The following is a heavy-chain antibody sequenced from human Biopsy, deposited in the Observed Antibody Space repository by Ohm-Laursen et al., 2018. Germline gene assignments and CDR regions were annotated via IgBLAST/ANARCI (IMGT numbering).Heavy chain of an antibody. V-gene: IGHV1-2*02. CDR3: ARERDP. J-gene: IGHJ5*02. Sequence: VASVKASCKASGYTFTDYYVHWVRQAPGHGLEWMGWIDTINGGARYAQKFQGRVTMTRDTSISTAYMELSRLTSDDTAVYYCARERDPWGQGTLVTVSS. CDR1: GYTFTDYY. CDR2: IDTINGGA.